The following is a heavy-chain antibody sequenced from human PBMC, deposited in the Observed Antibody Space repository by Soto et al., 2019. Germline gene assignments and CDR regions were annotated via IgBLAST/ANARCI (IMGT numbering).Heavy chain of an antibody. CDR3: AADTHQVSTPVDS. V-gene: IGHV1-2*04. CDR2: INPNSGGT. CDR1: GYTFTGYY. J-gene: IGHJ5*01. Sequence: ASVKVSCKASGYTFTGYYMHWVRQAPGQGLEWMGWINPNSGGTNYAQKFQGWVTMTRDTSISTAYMELSRLRSDDTAVYYCAADTHQVSTPVDSWGQRTLLPISS. D-gene: IGHD2-8*01.